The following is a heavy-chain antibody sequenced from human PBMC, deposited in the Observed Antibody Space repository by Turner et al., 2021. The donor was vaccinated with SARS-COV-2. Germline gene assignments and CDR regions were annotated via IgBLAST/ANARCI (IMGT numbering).Heavy chain of an antibody. CDR2: ISHSGST. CDR1: GGSFSGYY. V-gene: IGHV4-34*01. J-gene: IGHJ6*02. CDR3: ARVNYGGVTVRDYYSYYGMDV. D-gene: IGHD2-21*02. Sequence: QVQLQQWGAGLLKPSETLSLTCAAYGGSFSGYYWSWIRQSPGTGLEWIGEISHSGSTTYNPSLKSRVTLSVDRSKIQFSLRLSSVTAADTAVYYCARVNYGGVTVRDYYSYYGMDVWGQGTTVTVS.